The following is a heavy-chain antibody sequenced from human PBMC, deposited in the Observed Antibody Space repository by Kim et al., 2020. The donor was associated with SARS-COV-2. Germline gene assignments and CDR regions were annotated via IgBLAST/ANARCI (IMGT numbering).Heavy chain of an antibody. CDR1: GFTFSSYW. CDR3: ARAQGALYFDL. CDR2: IYGDGSNT. J-gene: IGHJ2*01. V-gene: IGHV3-74*01. D-gene: IGHD1-26*01. Sequence: GGSLRLSCAASGFTFSSYWMHWVRQAPGKGLVWVSRIYGDGSNTIYADSVKGRFTISRDNAKNTLYLQMNSLRAEDTAVYYCARAQGALYFDLWGRGTL.